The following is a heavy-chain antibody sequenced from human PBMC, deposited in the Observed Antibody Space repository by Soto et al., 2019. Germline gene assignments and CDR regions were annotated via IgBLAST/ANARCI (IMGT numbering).Heavy chain of an antibody. Sequence: SETLSLTCTVSGGSISSYYWSWIRQPPGKGLEWIGYIYYSGSTNYNPSLKSRVTISVDTSKNQFSLKLSSVTAADTAVYYCARGLQGDLFAYRGQGTLVPVSS. CDR3: ARGLQGDLFAY. V-gene: IGHV4-59*01. CDR1: GGSISSYY. CDR2: IYYSGST. J-gene: IGHJ4*02.